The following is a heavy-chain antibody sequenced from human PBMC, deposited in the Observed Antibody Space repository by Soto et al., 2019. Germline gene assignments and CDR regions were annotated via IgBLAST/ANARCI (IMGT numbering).Heavy chain of an antibody. CDR2: IDSDGSSI. J-gene: IGHJ4*02. CDR3: ARDPLDTLGPYFDY. CDR1: GFTFSNYW. V-gene: IGHV3-74*01. Sequence: EVQLVESGGGLVQPGGSLRLSCAASGFTFSNYWMHWVRQAPGKGLVWVSRIDSDGSSISYADSVKGRFTISRDNAKNTLYLQMNSLRAEDTAVYYCARDPLDTLGPYFDYWGQGTLVTVSS. D-gene: IGHD3-16*01.